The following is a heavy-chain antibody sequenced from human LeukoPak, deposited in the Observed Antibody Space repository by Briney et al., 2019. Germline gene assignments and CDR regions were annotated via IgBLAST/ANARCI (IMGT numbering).Heavy chain of an antibody. D-gene: IGHD4-17*01. CDR1: GFTFSSYA. CDR2: ISGSGGST. J-gene: IGHJ4*02. Sequence: GVSLRLSCAASGFTFSSYAMSWVRQSPGKGLEWVSTISGSGGSTYYAASVKGRFTISRDNSKNTLYLQMRSLRAEDTAVYYCAKLGDYYGAIPADYWGQGTLVTVSS. V-gene: IGHV3-23*01. CDR3: AKLGDYYGAIPADY.